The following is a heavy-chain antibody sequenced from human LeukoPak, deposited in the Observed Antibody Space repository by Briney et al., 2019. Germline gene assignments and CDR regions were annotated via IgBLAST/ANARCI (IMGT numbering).Heavy chain of an antibody. CDR3: ARGRYYDFWSGDPFDAFDI. CDR1: GYTFTSYD. D-gene: IGHD3-3*01. CDR2: MNPNSGNT. J-gene: IGHJ3*02. Sequence: ASVKVSCKASGYTFTSYDINWVRQATGQGLEWMGWMNPNSGNTGYAQKFQGRVTMTRNTSISTAYLELSSLRSEDTAVYYCARGRYYDFWSGDPFDAFDIWGQGTMVTVSS. V-gene: IGHV1-8*01.